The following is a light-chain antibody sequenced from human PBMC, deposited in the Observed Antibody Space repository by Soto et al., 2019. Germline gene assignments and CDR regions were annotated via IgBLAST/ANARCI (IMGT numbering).Light chain of an antibody. J-gene: IGKJ2*01. CDR1: RSVSDN. V-gene: IGKV3-15*01. Sequence: EIVMTQSPATLSVSPGERVTLSCRASRSVSDNLAWYQHKPGQAPRLLMYGSSTRVPGMPARFRGSGSGTEFTLTITSLQSEDFAVYYCQQYINWPTFXQGTKWIS. CDR2: GSS. CDR3: QQYINWPT.